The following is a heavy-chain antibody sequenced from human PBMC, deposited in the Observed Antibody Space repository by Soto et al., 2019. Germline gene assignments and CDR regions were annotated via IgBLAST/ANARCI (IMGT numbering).Heavy chain of an antibody. CDR1: GFTVSNNY. D-gene: IGHD1-1*01. Sequence: EVQLVESGGGLVQPGGSLRLSCAASGFTVSNNYMRWVRQAPGKGLEWVSLIYSGGATYYADSVKGRFTICRDNSKNTLYLQMNSLRAEDTGVYYCARDGTYNWVGGQGILVTVSS. CDR2: IYSGGAT. CDR3: ARDGTYNWV. J-gene: IGHJ4*02. V-gene: IGHV3-66*01.